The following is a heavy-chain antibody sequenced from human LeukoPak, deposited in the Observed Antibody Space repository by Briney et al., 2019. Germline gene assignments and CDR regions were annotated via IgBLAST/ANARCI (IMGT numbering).Heavy chain of an antibody. CDR3: ARDKIVVVHEIGDYYYYGMDV. CDR2: IYHSGST. CDR1: GGSISSGGYS. Sequence: PSQTLSLTCAVSGGSISSGGYSWSWIRQPPGKGLEWIGYIYHSGSTYYNPSLKSRVTISVDRSKNQFSLKLSSVTAADTAVYYCARDKIVVVHEIGDYYYYGMDVWGQGTTVTVSS. J-gene: IGHJ6*02. D-gene: IGHD3-22*01. V-gene: IGHV4-30-2*01.